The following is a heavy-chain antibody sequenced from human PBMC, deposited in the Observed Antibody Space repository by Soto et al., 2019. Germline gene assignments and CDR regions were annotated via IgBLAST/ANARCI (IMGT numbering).Heavy chain of an antibody. D-gene: IGHD4-17*01. CDR1: GFSLSTSGMC. CDR2: IDWDDDK. Sequence: SGPTLVNPTQTLTLTCTFSGFSLSTSGMCVSWIRQPPGKALEWLALIDWDDDKYYSTSLKTRLTISKDTSKNQVVLTMTNMDPVDTATYYCARLYGDYVGDYYYYGMDVWGQGTTVTVSS. J-gene: IGHJ6*02. CDR3: ARLYGDYVGDYYYYGMDV. V-gene: IGHV2-70*01.